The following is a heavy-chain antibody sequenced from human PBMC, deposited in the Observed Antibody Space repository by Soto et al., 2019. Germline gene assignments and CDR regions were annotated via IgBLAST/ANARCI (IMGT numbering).Heavy chain of an antibody. CDR2: ISSNSAYI. V-gene: IGHV3-21*02. CDR1: GFTFRSFT. Sequence: EVQLVESGGGLVKPGGSLRLSCAASGFTFRSFTMNWVRQAPGKGLEWVSTISSNSAYIYYTYALGGRFTISRDNAKNSLHLQMNSLRAEDTAVYYCTRDASRDSSARGWFDPWGPGTLVTVSS. D-gene: IGHD6-13*01. CDR3: TRDASRDSSARGWFDP. J-gene: IGHJ5*02.